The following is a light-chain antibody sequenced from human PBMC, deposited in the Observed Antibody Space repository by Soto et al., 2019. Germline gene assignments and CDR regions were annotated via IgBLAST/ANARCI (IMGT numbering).Light chain of an antibody. V-gene: IGKV3-20*01. CDR2: GAS. CDR1: QAVSSIL. CDR3: QQHGTSPI. Sequence: EVVLTQSPGTLSLSPGERATLSCRASQAVSSILLAWYQQKPGQAPRLLIYGASSRATGIPDRFSGSGSGTDFPLTVSRLEPEDFEVYYCQQHGTSPIFGGGTKVEIK. J-gene: IGKJ4*01.